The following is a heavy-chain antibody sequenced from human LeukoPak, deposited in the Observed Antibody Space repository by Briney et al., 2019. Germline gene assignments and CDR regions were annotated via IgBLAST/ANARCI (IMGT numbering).Heavy chain of an antibody. Sequence: SETLSLTCTVSGYSISSGYYWGWIRQPPGKGLEWIGSIDHSGSTYYNPSLKSRVTISVDTSKNQFPLKLSSVTAADTAVYYCAREGGNGIAAAGRDYWGQGTLVTVSS. CDR1: GYSISSGYY. D-gene: IGHD6-13*01. J-gene: IGHJ4*02. V-gene: IGHV4-38-2*02. CDR2: IDHSGST. CDR3: AREGGNGIAAAGRDY.